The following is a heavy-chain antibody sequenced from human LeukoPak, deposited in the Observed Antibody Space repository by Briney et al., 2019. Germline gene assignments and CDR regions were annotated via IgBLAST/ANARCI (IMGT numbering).Heavy chain of an antibody. D-gene: IGHD1-26*01. Sequence: GGSLRLSCAASGFTFSSYSMNWVRQAPGKGLEWVSSISSSSSYIYYADSVKGRFTISRDNAKNSLYLQMNSLRAEDTAVYYCARIGVGIVAFDIWGQGTMVTVS. V-gene: IGHV3-21*01. J-gene: IGHJ3*02. CDR3: ARIGVGIVAFDI. CDR2: ISSSSSYI. CDR1: GFTFSSYS.